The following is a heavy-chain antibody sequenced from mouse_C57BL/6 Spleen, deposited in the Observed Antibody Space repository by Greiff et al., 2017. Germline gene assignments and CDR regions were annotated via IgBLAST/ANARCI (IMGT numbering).Heavy chain of an antibody. CDR1: GYTFTSYW. Sequence: QVQLQQPGTELVKPGASVKLSCKASGYTFTSYWMHWVKQRPGQGLEWIGNINPSNGGTNYNEKFKSKATLTVDKSSSTAYMQLSSLTSEDSAVYYCARSLGNWEGRPPAMDYWGQGTSVTVSS. D-gene: IGHD4-1*01. CDR3: ARSLGNWEGRPPAMDY. V-gene: IGHV1-53*01. CDR2: INPSNGGT. J-gene: IGHJ4*01.